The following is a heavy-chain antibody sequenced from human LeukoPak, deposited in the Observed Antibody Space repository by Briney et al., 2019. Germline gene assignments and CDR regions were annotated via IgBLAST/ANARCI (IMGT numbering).Heavy chain of an antibody. CDR3: ARESGNWNDGNFDY. Sequence: SETLSLTCTDSGGSISSYYWSWIRQPAGKGLEWIGRIYTSGSTNYNPSLKSRVTMSVDTSKNQFSLKLSSVTAADTAVYYCARESGNWNDGNFDYWGQGTLVTVSS. D-gene: IGHD1-1*01. CDR1: GGSISSYY. CDR2: IYTSGST. V-gene: IGHV4-4*07. J-gene: IGHJ4*02.